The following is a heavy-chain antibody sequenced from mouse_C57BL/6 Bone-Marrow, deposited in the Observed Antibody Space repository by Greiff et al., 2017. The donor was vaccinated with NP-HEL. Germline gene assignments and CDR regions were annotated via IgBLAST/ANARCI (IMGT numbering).Heavy chain of an antibody. CDR1: EYEFPSHD. CDR3: AGRGSGTACYWYFEV. J-gene: IGHJ1*03. D-gene: IGHD4-1*01. Sequence: DVHLVESGGGLVQPGESLKLSCESNEYEFPSHDMSWVRKTPEKRLELVAAINSDGGITYYPDNMEGRFTISRDNAKKPLYLQMSSLTSDDSAWYNGAGRGSGTACYWYFEVWGTGTTVTVSS. V-gene: IGHV5-2*01. CDR2: INSDGGIT.